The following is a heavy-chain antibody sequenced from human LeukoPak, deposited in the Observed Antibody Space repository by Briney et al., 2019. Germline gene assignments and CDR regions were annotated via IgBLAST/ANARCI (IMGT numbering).Heavy chain of an antibody. CDR1: GGSISSYY. V-gene: IGHV4-59*01. CDR2: ISYSGST. J-gene: IGHJ4*02. Sequence: PSETLSLTCTVSGGSISSYYWSWIRQPPGKGLEWIGYISYSGSTNYNPSLKSRVTISVDTSKNQFSLKLSSVTATDTAVYYCARYVGVVTRTYYFDYWGQGTLVTVSS. D-gene: IGHD3-3*01. CDR3: ARYVGVVTRTYYFDY.